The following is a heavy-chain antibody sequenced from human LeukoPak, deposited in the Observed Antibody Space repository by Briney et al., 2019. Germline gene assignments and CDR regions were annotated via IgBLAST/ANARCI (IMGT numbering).Heavy chain of an antibody. Sequence: SETLSLTCTVSGGSISSYYWSWFRQPPGKGLEWIGYIYYSGSTNYNPSLKSRVTISVDTSKNQFSLKLSSVTAADTAVYYCARVRAVIYGMDVWGQGTTVTVSS. V-gene: IGHV4-59*01. CDR2: IYYSGST. D-gene: IGHD2-21*01. CDR3: ARVRAVIYGMDV. J-gene: IGHJ6*02. CDR1: GGSISSYY.